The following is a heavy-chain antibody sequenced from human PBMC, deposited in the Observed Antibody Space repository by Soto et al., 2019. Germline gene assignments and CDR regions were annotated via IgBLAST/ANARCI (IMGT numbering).Heavy chain of an antibody. D-gene: IGHD3-9*01. CDR1: GFTFDDYA. CDR2: ISWNSGSI. CDR3: AKDRSYDIFVGCFDY. Sequence: EVQLVESGGGLVQPGRSLRLSCAASGFTFDDYAMHWVRQAPGKGLEWVSGISWNSGSIGYADSVKGRFTISRDNAKNSLYLQMNSLRAEDTALYYCAKDRSYDIFVGCFDYWGQGTLVTVSS. J-gene: IGHJ4*02. V-gene: IGHV3-9*01.